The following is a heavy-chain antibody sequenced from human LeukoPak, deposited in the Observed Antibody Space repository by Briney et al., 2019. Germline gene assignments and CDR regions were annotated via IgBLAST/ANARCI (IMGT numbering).Heavy chain of an antibody. CDR2: IIPIFGTA. V-gene: IGHV1-69*05. D-gene: IGHD2-15*01. CDR1: GGTFSSYA. J-gene: IGHJ4*02. CDR3: ARTVVVAATLHYFDY. Sequence: ASVKVSCKASGGTFSSYAISWVRQAPGQGLEWMGGIIPIFGTANYAQKFQGRVTITTDESTSTAYMELSSLRSEDTAVYYCARTVVVAATLHYFDYWGQGTLVTVST.